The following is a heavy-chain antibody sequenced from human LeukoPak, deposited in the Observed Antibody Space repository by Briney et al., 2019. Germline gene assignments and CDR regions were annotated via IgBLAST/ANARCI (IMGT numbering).Heavy chain of an antibody. CDR1: GYTLTELS. J-gene: IGHJ6*03. V-gene: IGHV1-24*01. CDR3: ASNKYYYGSGSYPNYYYYMDV. Sequence: ASVKVSCKVSGYTLTELSMHWVRQAPGKGLEWMGGFDPEDGETIYAQKFQGRVTMTEDTSTDTAYMELSSLRSDDTAVYYCASNKYYYGSGSYPNYYYYMDVWGKGTTVTVSS. CDR2: FDPEDGET. D-gene: IGHD3-10*01.